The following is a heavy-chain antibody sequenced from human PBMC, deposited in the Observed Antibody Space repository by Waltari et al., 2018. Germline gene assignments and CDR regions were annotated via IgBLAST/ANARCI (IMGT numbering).Heavy chain of an antibody. Sequence: QVQLQESGPGLVKPSQTLSLTCTVSGGSISSGGYYWSWIRQHPGKGLEWMRYIYDSGSTYYNPSLKSRVTISVDTSKNQFSLKLSSVTAADTAVYYCARDPHITMVHDIWGQGTMVTVSS. CDR1: GGSISSGGYY. D-gene: IGHD3-10*01. CDR2: IYDSGST. V-gene: IGHV4-31*03. CDR3: ARDPHITMVHDI. J-gene: IGHJ3*02.